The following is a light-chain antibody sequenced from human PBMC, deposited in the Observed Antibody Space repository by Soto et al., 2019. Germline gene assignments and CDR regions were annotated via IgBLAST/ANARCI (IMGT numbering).Light chain of an antibody. J-gene: IGLJ2*01. CDR3: SSYGGDNNVV. CDR1: SSDVGGYNY. V-gene: IGLV2-8*01. Sequence: QSALTQPPSASGSPGQSATISCTGTSSDVGGYNYVSWYQQHPGAAPKLMIYEVVKRPSGVPDRFSGSKSGNTAFLTVSGLQAEDESDYYCSSYGGDNNVVFGGGTKLTVL. CDR2: EVV.